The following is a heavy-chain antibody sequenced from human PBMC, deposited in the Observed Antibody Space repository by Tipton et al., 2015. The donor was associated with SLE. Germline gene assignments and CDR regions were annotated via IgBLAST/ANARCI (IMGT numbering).Heavy chain of an antibody. CDR2: IFYSGST. Sequence: TLSLTCTVSGVSISSCYWSWIRQPPGKGLECIGYIFYSGSTNYNPSLKSRVTISVDTSKNQFSLKLTSVAAADTAVYYCARHFKVGWLQSDLVLGWFDPWGQGTLVTVSS. CDR1: GVSISSCY. CDR3: ARHFKVGWLQSDLVLGWFDP. D-gene: IGHD5-24*01. J-gene: IGHJ5*02. V-gene: IGHV4-59*08.